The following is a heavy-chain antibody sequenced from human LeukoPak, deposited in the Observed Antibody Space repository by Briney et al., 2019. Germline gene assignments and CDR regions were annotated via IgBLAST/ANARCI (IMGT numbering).Heavy chain of an antibody. Sequence: GGSLRLSCAASGFTFSSYWMHWVRQAPGKGLVWVSRINSDGSSTSYADSVKGRFTISRDNAKNTLYLQMNSLRAEDRAVYFWARDHAAIIVGTSRHPLDFYGMDVWGQGTTVTVSS. V-gene: IGHV3-74*01. D-gene: IGHD1-26*01. CDR1: GFTFSSYW. CDR2: INSDGSST. J-gene: IGHJ6*02. CDR3: ARDHAAIIVGTSRHPLDFYGMDV.